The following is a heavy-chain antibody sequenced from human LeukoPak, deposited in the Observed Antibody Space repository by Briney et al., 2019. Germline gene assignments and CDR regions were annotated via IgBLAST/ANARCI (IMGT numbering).Heavy chain of an antibody. D-gene: IGHD6-19*01. V-gene: IGHV3-30*18. CDR1: GFTFSHYG. J-gene: IGHJ4*02. CDR2: ISYVGSDK. CDR3: AKAAGYNSGWFHY. Sequence: GTSLRLSCAASGFTFSHYGMHWVRQAPGKGLEWVAFISYVGSDKYYTDSVKGRFTISRDNSKNTLYLQMNSLSAEDTAIYYCAKAAGYNSGWFHYWGQGTLVTVSS.